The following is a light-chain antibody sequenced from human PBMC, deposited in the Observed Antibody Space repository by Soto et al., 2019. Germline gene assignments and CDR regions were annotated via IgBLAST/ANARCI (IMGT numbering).Light chain of an antibody. CDR1: QSVLYSPSNKNY. CDR2: WAS. J-gene: IGKJ2*01. V-gene: IGKV4-1*01. Sequence: DIVLTQAPDSLAVSLGERATINCKSSQSVLYSPSNKNYLAWYQHKTGQPPKLLIYWASTRESGVPDRFIDSGSGTDVTLAVSSRPAEDVAVYYCQQYYSAPYTFGQGTKLEIK. CDR3: QQYYSAPYT.